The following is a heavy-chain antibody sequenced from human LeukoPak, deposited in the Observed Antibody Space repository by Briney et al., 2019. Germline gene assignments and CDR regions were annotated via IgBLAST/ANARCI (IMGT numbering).Heavy chain of an antibody. CDR2: ISYDGSNK. J-gene: IGHJ4*02. Sequence: PGGSLRLSCAASGFTFSSYGMHWVRQAPGKGLEWVAVISYDGSNKYYADSVKGRFTISRDNSKNTLYLQMNSLRAEDTAVYYCARATRPPSTGPLDYWGQGTLVTVSS. V-gene: IGHV3-30*03. D-gene: IGHD5-24*01. CDR1: GFTFSSYG. CDR3: ARATRPPSTGPLDY.